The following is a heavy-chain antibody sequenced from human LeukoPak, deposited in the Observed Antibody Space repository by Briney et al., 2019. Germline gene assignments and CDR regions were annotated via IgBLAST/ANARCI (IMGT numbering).Heavy chain of an antibody. CDR3: ARTPWFGELLVYYFDY. CDR1: GYTFTSYY. CDR2: INPSGGST. D-gene: IGHD3-10*01. V-gene: IGHV1-46*01. J-gene: IGHJ4*02. Sequence: ASVKVSCKASGYTFTSYYMHWVRQAPGQGLEWMGIINPSGGSTSYAQKFQGRVTMTRDTSTSTVYMELSSRRSEDTAVYYCARTPWFGELLVYYFDYWGQGTLVTVSS.